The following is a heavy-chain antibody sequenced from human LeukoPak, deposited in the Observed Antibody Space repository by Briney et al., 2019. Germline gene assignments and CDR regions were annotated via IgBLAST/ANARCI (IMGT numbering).Heavy chain of an antibody. J-gene: IGHJ4*02. CDR1: GYTFTSYY. CDR3: AREYYYDSSGYYGPLWY. V-gene: IGHV1-46*01. CDR2: INLSGGTT. D-gene: IGHD3-22*01. Sequence: GASVKVSCKASGYTFTSYYMHWVRQAPGQGLEWMGIINLSGGTTYYAQKFQGRVTITADKSTSTAYMELSSLRSEDTAVYYCAREYYYDSSGYYGPLWYWGQGTLVTVSS.